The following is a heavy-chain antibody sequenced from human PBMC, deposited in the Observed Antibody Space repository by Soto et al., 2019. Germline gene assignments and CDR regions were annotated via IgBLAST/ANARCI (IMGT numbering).Heavy chain of an antibody. CDR2: ISAYNGNT. CDR1: GYTFTSYG. J-gene: IGHJ5*02. D-gene: IGHD6-19*01. Sequence: QVQLVQSGAEVKKPGASVKVSCKASGYTFTSYGISWVRQAPGQGLEWMGWISAYNGNTNYAQKLQGRVTMTTDTSKSTDYMELRSLRSDDTAVYYCARVRGIAVAGARLWFDPWGQGTLVTVSS. V-gene: IGHV1-18*04. CDR3: ARVRGIAVAGARLWFDP.